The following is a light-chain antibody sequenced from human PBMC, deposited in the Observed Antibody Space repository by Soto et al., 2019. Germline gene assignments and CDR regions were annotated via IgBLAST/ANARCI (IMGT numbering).Light chain of an antibody. CDR1: SSNIGINT. V-gene: IGLV1-44*01. CDR3: SSYTSSSTYV. J-gene: IGLJ1*01. CDR2: SFY. Sequence: QSALTQPPSASGTPGQRVTISCSGSSSNIGINTVNWYQQLPGTAPKLLIYSFYQRPSGVPDRFSGSKSGTSASLAISGLQSEDEADYHCSSYTSSSTYVFGTGTKVTVL.